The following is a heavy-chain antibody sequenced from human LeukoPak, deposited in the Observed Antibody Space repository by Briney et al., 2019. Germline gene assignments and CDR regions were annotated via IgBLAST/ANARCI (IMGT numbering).Heavy chain of an antibody. CDR3: AKDNYGGVYAS. CDR1: GFIFRNCG. D-gene: IGHD3-16*01. V-gene: IGHV3-23*01. J-gene: IGHJ5*02. CDR2: ISDVVAHT. Sequence: KPGGSLRLSCAASGFIFRNCGMSWIRQAPGKGLEWVSHISDVVAHTWYADSVKGRFIISRDNSNNRVFLQMNSLRPEDTALYYCAKDNYGGVYASWGQGTLVTVSS.